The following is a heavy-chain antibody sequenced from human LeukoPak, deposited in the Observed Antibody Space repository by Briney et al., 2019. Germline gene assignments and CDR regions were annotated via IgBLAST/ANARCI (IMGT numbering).Heavy chain of an antibody. D-gene: IGHD2/OR15-2a*01. Sequence: GGSLRLSCAASGFTFSSYEMNWVRQAPGKGLEWVSYISSSGSTIYYADSVKGRFTISRDNSKNTLYLQMNSLRAEDTAVYYCAKGPFSGLDYWGQGTLVTVSS. V-gene: IGHV3-48*03. CDR2: ISSSGSTI. CDR3: AKGPFSGLDY. CDR1: GFTFSSYE. J-gene: IGHJ4*02.